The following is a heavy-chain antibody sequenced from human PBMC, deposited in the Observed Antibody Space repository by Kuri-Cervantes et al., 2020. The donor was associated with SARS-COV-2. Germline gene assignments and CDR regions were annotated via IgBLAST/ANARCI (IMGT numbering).Heavy chain of an antibody. CDR1: GYIFTNYY. D-gene: IGHD6-6*01. V-gene: IGHV1-46*01. CDR2: INPSGGGT. Sequence: ASVKVSCKVSGYIFTNYYMSWVRQAPGQGLEWLGIINPSGGGTSYAQKFQGRVTMTRDTSTSTVYMELSSLRSEDTAVYYCARGRLSSDYFDYWGQGTLVTVSS. CDR3: ARGRLSSDYFDY. J-gene: IGHJ4*02.